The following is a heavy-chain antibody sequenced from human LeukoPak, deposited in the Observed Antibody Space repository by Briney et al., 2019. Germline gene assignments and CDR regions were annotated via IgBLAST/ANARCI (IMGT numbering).Heavy chain of an antibody. CDR3: ASMLRAETFIDH. CDR2: IFYSGGL. J-gene: IGHJ4*02. CDR1: GGSIASNSYY. V-gene: IGHV4-39*02. D-gene: IGHD3-10*02. Sequence: SETLSLTYTVSGGSIASNSYYWGWVRQPPGKGLEWIGSIFYSGGLNYTPSLKSRVTISADASKNTLSLKLTSVTAADTSVYFCASMLRAETFIDHWGQGTPVTVSS.